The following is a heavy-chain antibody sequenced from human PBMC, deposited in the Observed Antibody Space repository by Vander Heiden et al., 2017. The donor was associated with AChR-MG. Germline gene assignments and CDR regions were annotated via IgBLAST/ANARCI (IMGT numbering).Heavy chain of an antibody. Sequence: EVQPLESGGGLVQPGGALRLSCAAPGFPSSSCAVSWVRQAPGKGREWVSTVSGSGDSTYYADSVKCRFTISRDNSKNTCYLQMNSLRVEDTAVYYCAKGRGYCSGGSCYSDYWGQGTLVTVSS. V-gene: IGHV3-23*01. CDR3: AKGRGYCSGGSCYSDY. D-gene: IGHD2-15*01. J-gene: IGHJ4*02. CDR1: GFPSSSCA. CDR2: VSGSGDST.